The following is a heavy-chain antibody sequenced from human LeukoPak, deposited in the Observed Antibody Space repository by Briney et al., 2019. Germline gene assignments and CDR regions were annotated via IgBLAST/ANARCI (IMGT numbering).Heavy chain of an antibody. CDR2: ISGDGGTI. CDR1: GFTLRSSA. V-gene: IGHV3-23*01. D-gene: IGHD2-8*01. Sequence: GGSLRLSCAASGFTLRSSAMSWVRQDPGKGLEWVSAISGDGGTISYAASVRGRFTISRDNAKNTLFLQMSSLRAGDTALYYCAKELYGNPSGYWGQGTRVTVSS. CDR3: AKELYGNPSGY. J-gene: IGHJ4*02.